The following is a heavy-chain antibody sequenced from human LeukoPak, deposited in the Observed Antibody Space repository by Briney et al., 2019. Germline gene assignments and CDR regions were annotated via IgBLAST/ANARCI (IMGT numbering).Heavy chain of an antibody. CDR3: ARSKGDYGFDY. J-gene: IGHJ4*02. Sequence: SETLSLTCAVYGGSFSGYYWSWIRQPPGKGLEWIGEINHSGSTNYNPSLKSRVTISVDRSKNQFSLKLSSVTAADTAVYYCARSKGDYGFDYWGQGTLVTVSS. D-gene: IGHD4-17*01. V-gene: IGHV4-34*01. CDR1: GGSFSGYY. CDR2: INHSGST.